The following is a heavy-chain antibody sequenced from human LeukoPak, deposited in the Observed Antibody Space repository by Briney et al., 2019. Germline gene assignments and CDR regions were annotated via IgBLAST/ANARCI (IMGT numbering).Heavy chain of an antibody. CDR2: ISGSGGST. D-gene: IGHD6-19*01. Sequence: GGSLRLSCAASGFTFSSYAMSWVRQAPGKGLEWGSAISGSGGSTYYADSVKGRFTISRDNSKNTLYLQMNSLRAEDTAVYYCAKGGTGIAVAGPFDYWGQGTLVTVSS. CDR3: AKGGTGIAVAGPFDY. V-gene: IGHV3-23*01. CDR1: GFTFSSYA. J-gene: IGHJ4*02.